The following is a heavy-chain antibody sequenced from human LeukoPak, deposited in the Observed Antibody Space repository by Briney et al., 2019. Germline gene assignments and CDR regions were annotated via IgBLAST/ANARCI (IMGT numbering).Heavy chain of an antibody. Sequence: QPGGSLRLSCAASGFTFSSYAMHWVRQAPGKGLEWVAVISYDGSNKYYADSVKGRFTISRDNSKNTLYLQMNSLRAEDTAVYYCARPSIDYGDYLLIQNAFDIWGQGTMVTVSS. CDR2: ISYDGSNK. CDR3: ARPSIDYGDYLLIQNAFDI. D-gene: IGHD4-17*01. V-gene: IGHV3-30-3*01. CDR1: GFTFSSYA. J-gene: IGHJ3*02.